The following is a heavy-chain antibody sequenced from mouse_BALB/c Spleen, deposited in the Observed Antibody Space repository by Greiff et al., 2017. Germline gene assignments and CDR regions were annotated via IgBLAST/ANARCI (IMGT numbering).Heavy chain of an antibody. J-gene: IGHJ3*01. CDR3: ARNYGGFAY. Sequence: VHLVESGPGLVAPSQSLSITCTVSGFSLTSYGVHWVRQPPGKGLEWLGVIWAGGSTNYNSALMSRLSISKDNSKSQVFLKMNSLQTDDTARYYCARNYGGFAYWGQGTLVTVSA. CDR2: IWAGGST. D-gene: IGHD1-1*02. CDR1: GFSLTSYG. V-gene: IGHV2-9*02.